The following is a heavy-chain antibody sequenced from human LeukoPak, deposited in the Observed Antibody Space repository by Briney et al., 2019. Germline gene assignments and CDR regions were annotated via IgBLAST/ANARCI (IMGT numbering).Heavy chain of an antibody. CDR1: GYTFSNYY. V-gene: IGHV1-46*01. CDR3: VRVFSESSLSAVIDIGYFDY. J-gene: IGHJ4*02. Sequence: ASVKVSCKASGYTFSNYYIHWVRQAPGQGLEWMGLINPSVDTTSYPQRFQGRVTMTRDTSTSTVYMELSSLRSEDTAVYYCVRVFSESSLSAVIDIGYFDYWGQGTLVTVSS. CDR2: INPSVDTT. D-gene: IGHD6-19*01.